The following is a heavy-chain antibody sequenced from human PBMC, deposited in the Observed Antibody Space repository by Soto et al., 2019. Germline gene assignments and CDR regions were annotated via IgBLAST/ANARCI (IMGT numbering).Heavy chain of an antibody. CDR1: GGSISGTNW. CDR3: ASHVTMSGTRGFDY. J-gene: IGHJ4*02. D-gene: IGHD6-13*01. CDR2: IYHSGNTRT. V-gene: IGHV4-4*02. Sequence: QVQLQESGPGLVKPSGTLSLNSAVSGGSISGTNWWRWVRQPPGEGLEWIGEIYHSGNTRTSYNTSVESRVTISLDESENRLSLVLTSVPDADTAVYFCASHVTMSGTRGFDYWGQGIVVTASS.